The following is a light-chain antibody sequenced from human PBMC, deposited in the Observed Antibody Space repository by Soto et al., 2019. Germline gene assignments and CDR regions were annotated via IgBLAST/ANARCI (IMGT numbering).Light chain of an antibody. CDR1: QTISSW. CDR2: RAS. J-gene: IGKJ1*01. V-gene: IGKV1-5*03. Sequence: DIQMTQSPSTLSGSVVDRVTITCRASQTISSWLAWYQQKPGKAPKLLFYRASNLEGGVPSRFSGGGSGTEFTLTINSLQPDDSATYYCQQYKSYPWTFGQGTKVDIK. CDR3: QQYKSYPWT.